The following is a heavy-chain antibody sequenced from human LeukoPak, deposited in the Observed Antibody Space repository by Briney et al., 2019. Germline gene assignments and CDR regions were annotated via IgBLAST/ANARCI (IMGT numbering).Heavy chain of an antibody. Sequence: PAESLRLSCAASGFTLSSYAMHWVRQAPGKGLEWVADISYDGSNKYYADSVKGRLTISRDNSKSTLYLQMNSLRAEDTVTYYCARSPYYDILAGFYYYFDYWGQGILVTVSS. CDR1: GFTLSSYA. CDR2: ISYDGSNK. V-gene: IGHV3-30-3*01. J-gene: IGHJ4*02. D-gene: IGHD3-9*01. CDR3: ARSPYYDILAGFYYYFDY.